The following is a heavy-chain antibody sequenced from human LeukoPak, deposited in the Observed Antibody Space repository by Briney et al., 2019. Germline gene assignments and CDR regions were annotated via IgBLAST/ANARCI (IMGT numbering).Heavy chain of an antibody. D-gene: IGHD6-19*01. CDR2: ISSSSSYI. CDR1: GFTFSSYS. Sequence: GGSLRLSCAASGFTFSSYSMNWVRQAPGKGLEWVSSISSSSSYIYYADSVKGRFTISRDNAKNSLYLQMNSPRAEDTAVYYCARVVAVAGPDYWGQGTLVTVSS. V-gene: IGHV3-21*01. CDR3: ARVVAVAGPDY. J-gene: IGHJ4*02.